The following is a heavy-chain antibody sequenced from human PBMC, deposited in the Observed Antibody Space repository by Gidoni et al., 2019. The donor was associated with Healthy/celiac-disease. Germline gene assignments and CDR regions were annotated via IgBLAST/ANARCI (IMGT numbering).Heavy chain of an antibody. CDR1: GFSLSTSGGG. CDR3: AHRQPTLVGATRGRWFDP. Sequence: QITLKESGPTLVKPTQTLTLTCTFSGFSLSTSGGGVGWIRQPPGKALEWLALIYWDDDKRYSPSLKSRRTITKDTSKNQVVLTMTNMDPVDTATYYCAHRQPTLVGATRGRWFDPWGQGTLVTVSS. J-gene: IGHJ5*02. D-gene: IGHD1-26*01. CDR2: IYWDDDK. V-gene: IGHV2-5*02.